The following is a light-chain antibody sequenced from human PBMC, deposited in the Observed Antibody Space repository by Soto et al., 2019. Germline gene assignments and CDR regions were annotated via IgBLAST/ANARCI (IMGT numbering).Light chain of an antibody. CDR2: DAS. CDR1: QSVSSY. Sequence: EIVLTQSPATLSLSPGERATLSCRASQSVSSYLAWYQQKPGQAPRLLIYDASNRATGIPARLSGSGSGTDFTLTISSLEPEAFAVYYCQQRSNLLTFGGGTKVEIK. V-gene: IGKV3-11*01. CDR3: QQRSNLLT. J-gene: IGKJ4*01.